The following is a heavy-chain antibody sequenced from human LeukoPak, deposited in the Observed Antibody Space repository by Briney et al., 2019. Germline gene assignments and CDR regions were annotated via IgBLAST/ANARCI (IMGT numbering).Heavy chain of an antibody. CDR1: GGTFSSYA. CDR3: ARDLGRSTTGTTGWFDP. D-gene: IGHD1-1*01. V-gene: IGHV1-69*05. Sequence: SVKVSCKASGGTFSSYAISWVRQAPGQGLEWMGGIIPIFGTANYAQKFQGRVTITTDESTSTAYMELSSLRSEDTAVYYCARDLGRSTTGTTGWFDPWGQGTLVPVSS. J-gene: IGHJ5*02. CDR2: IIPIFGTA.